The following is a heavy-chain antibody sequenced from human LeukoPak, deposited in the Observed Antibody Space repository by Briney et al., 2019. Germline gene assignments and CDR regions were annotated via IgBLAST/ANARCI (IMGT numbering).Heavy chain of an antibody. CDR3: ARERYSTIQNDALDI. Sequence: GGSLRLSCAASGFTFSSYEMNWVRQAPGKGLEWVSYISSSGSTIYYADSVKGRFTISRDNAKNSLFLQMNSLRAEDTAVYYCARERYSTIQNDALDIWGQGTKVTVSS. CDR2: ISSSGSTI. V-gene: IGHV3-48*03. CDR1: GFTFSSYE. D-gene: IGHD2-2*01. J-gene: IGHJ3*02.